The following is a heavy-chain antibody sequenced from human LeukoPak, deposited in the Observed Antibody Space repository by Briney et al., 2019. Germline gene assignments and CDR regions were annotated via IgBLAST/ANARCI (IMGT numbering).Heavy chain of an antibody. D-gene: IGHD2-15*01. V-gene: IGHV1-2*06. J-gene: IGHJ3*02. Sequence: ASVKVSCKASGYTFTGYYMHWVRQAPEQGLEWMGRINPNSGGTNYAQKFQGRVTMTRDTSISTAYMELSRLRSDDTAVYYCARLGYSNPHFDIWGQGTMVTVSS. CDR1: GYTFTGYY. CDR2: INPNSGGT. CDR3: ARLGYSNPHFDI.